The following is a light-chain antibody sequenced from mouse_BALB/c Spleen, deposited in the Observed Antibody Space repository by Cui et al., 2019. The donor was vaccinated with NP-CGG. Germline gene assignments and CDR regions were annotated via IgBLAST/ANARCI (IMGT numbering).Light chain of an antibody. CDR2: GTN. J-gene: IGLJ1*01. CDR1: TGAVTTSNY. CDR3: ALWYSNHWV. Sequence: QAVVSPESALTTSPGEPVTLTFRSSTGAVTTSNYANWVQEKPDHLFTGLIGGTNNRAPGVPARFSGSLIGDKAALTITGAQTEDEAIYFCALWYSNHWVFGGGTKLTVL. V-gene: IGLV1*01.